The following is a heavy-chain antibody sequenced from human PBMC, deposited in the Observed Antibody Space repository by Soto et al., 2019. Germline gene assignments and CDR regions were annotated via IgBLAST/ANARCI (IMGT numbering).Heavy chain of an antibody. J-gene: IGHJ3*02. CDR1: GFTFSGYW. Sequence: GSLRLSCAASGFTFSGYWMSWVRQAPVKGLEWVANIKHDGSDIYYGDSVKGRFTISRDNAKNSLYLTINSLRAADTAVYYCAREVLFYDSDGFSWDDALDIWGQWTMVTVSS. CDR3: AREVLFYDSDGFSWDDALDI. V-gene: IGHV3-7*03. D-gene: IGHD3-22*01. CDR2: IKHDGSDI.